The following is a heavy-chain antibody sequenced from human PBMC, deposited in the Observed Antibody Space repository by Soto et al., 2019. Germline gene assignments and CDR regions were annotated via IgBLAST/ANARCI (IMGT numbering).Heavy chain of an antibody. CDR1: GFTFSSYA. J-gene: IGHJ3*02. CDR3: TRHPLIDYRSAFDI. V-gene: IGHV3-23*01. Sequence: GGSLRLSCAASGFTFSSYAMSWVRQAPGKGLEWVSAISGSGGSTYYADSVKGRFTISRDNSKNTLYLQMNSLKTEDTAVYYCTRHPLIDYRSAFDIWGQGTMVTVSS. D-gene: IGHD3-22*01. CDR2: ISGSGGST.